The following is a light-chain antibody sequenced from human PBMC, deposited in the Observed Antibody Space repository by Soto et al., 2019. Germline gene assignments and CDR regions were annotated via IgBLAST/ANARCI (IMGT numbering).Light chain of an antibody. J-gene: IGKJ5*01. V-gene: IGKV3D-20*02. Sequence: EIVVTHAPCTLALSPVERATLSCSASQSVSSSYLAWYQQKPGQAPRLLIYDASNRATGIPARFSGSGSGTDFTLTISSLEPEDFAVYYCQQRSNWQVTFGQGTRLEIK. CDR3: QQRSNWQVT. CDR1: QSVSSSY. CDR2: DAS.